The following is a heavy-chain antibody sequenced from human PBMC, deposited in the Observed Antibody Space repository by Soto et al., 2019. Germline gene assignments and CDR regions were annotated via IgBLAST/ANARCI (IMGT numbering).Heavy chain of an antibody. V-gene: IGHV1-18*01. J-gene: IGHJ6*02. D-gene: IGHD5-18*01. Sequence: QAQLVQSGAEVKKPGASVKVSCKASGYTFYSHSISWVRQAPGQGLEWMGRINADYGNTQYAQKFRGRVTMTTDTSTTTVYMELTNLRSDDTAVYYCARCIQGDYYYGMDVWGQGTTVTXSS. CDR1: GYTFYSHS. CDR3: ARCIQGDYYYGMDV. CDR2: INADYGNT.